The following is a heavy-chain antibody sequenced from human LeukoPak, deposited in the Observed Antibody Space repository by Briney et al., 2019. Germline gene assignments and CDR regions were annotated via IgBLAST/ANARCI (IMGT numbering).Heavy chain of an antibody. J-gene: IGHJ4*02. D-gene: IGHD3-10*01. V-gene: IGHV3-30*02. CDR2: IRYDGSNK. CDR1: GFTFSSYG. CDR3: AKGLYGSGSYPYYFDY. Sequence: GGSLRLSCAASGFTFSSYGMHWVRQAPGKGLEWVAFIRYDGSNKYYADSVKGRFTISRDNSKNTLYLQMNSLRAEDTAVDYCAKGLYGSGSYPYYFDYWGQGTLVTVSS.